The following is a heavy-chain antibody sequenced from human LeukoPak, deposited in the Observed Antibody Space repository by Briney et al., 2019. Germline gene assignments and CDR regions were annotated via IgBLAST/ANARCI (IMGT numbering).Heavy chain of an antibody. CDR1: GFTFSSYA. CDR3: AKGRVGHSPGYYYGNDDFDI. J-gene: IGHJ3*02. V-gene: IGHV3-23*01. Sequence: GGSLRLSCAASGFTFSSYARTWVRQAPGKGLEGGATISGSGDIIYYADSVNGRFTISRDNPKNTLYMQMNSLRAEDTAVYYCAKGRVGHSPGYYYGNDDFDIWGQGTMVTVSS. D-gene: IGHD3-22*01. CDR2: ISGSGDII.